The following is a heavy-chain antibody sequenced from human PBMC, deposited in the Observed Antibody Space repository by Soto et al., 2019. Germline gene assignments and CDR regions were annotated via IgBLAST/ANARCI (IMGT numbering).Heavy chain of an antibody. V-gene: IGHV3-21*01. CDR3: ARDQYYYDSSGYYQYFDY. D-gene: IGHD3-22*01. J-gene: IGHJ4*02. Sequence: EVQLVESGGGLVKPGGSLRLSCAASGFTFSSYSMNWVRQAPGKGLEWVSSISSSSYIYYADSVKGRFTISRDNAKNSLYLQMNSLRAEDTAVYYCARDQYYYDSSGYYQYFDYWGQGTLVTVSS. CDR1: GFTFSSYS. CDR2: ISSSSYI.